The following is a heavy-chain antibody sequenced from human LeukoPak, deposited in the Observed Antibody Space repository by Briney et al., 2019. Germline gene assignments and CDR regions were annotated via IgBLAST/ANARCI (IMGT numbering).Heavy chain of an antibody. Sequence: GGSLRLSCVASGFTFSSYEMNWVRQAPGKGLVWVSRINGDGSSASYADFVKGRFTISRDNAKNTLYLQMNSLRADDTAVFYCARGFNSYCGGDCYSPGYWGQGTLVTVSS. CDR1: GFTFSSYE. CDR3: ARGFNSYCGGDCYSPGY. J-gene: IGHJ4*02. D-gene: IGHD2-21*02. CDR2: INGDGSSA. V-gene: IGHV3-74*01.